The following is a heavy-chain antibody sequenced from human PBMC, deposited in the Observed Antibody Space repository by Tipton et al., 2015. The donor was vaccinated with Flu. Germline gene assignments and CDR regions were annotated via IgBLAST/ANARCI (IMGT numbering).Heavy chain of an antibody. CDR2: FFHSGST. CDR1: GYSIRSGYY. CDR3: AKWYSRHRYYYGPGSYDYYYYGMDV. V-gene: IGHV4-38-2*02. Sequence: GLVKPSETLSLTCSVSGYSIRSGYYWGWIRQPPGKGLEWIGNFFHSGSTYYNPSLKSRVTISEDRSRNQFSLRLSSVTAADTAVYYCAKWYSRHRYYYGPGSYDYYYYGMDVWGQGTTVTVSS. J-gene: IGHJ6*02. D-gene: IGHD3-10*01.